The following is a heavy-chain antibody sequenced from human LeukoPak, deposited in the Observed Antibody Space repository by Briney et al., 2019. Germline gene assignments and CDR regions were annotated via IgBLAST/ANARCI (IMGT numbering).Heavy chain of an antibody. CDR1: GFTFSSSA. D-gene: IGHD3-22*01. CDR3: AKQIEPMIPKVALNFDY. CDR2: ISGSGSGT. Sequence: PGGSLRISCTASGFTFSSSAITWVRQAPGKGLEWVSGISGSGSGTYYADFVKGRFTISRDNSKNTLYLQMNSLRAEDTAVYYCAKQIEPMIPKVALNFDYWGQGTLVTVSS. J-gene: IGHJ4*02. V-gene: IGHV3-23*01.